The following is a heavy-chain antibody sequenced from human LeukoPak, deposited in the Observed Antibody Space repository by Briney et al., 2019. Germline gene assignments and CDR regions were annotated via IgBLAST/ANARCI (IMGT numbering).Heavy chain of an antibody. J-gene: IGHJ3*02. Sequence: ASVKVSCKASGYTFTGYYMHWVRQAPGQGLEWMGWINPNSGGTNYAQKFQGRVTMTRDTSISTAYMELSRLRSDDSAVYYCARWTVRGVPYDAFDIWGQGTMVTVSS. V-gene: IGHV1-2*02. CDR2: INPNSGGT. D-gene: IGHD3-10*01. CDR3: ARWTVRGVPYDAFDI. CDR1: GYTFTGYY.